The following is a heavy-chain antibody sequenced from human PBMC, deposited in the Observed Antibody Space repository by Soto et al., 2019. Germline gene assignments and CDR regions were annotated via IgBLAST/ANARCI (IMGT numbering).Heavy chain of an antibody. CDR2: IYYSGST. CDR1: GGSIKSYY. J-gene: IGHJ4*02. Sequence: QVQLQESGPGLVKPSETLSLTCTVSGGSIKSYYWSWIRQPPGKGLEWIGSIYYSGSTNSNPSLKRRVIMSVDTSKNQFSLRLSAVIAADTAIYYCARYSYGSDYYFDYWGQGTLVTVSS. D-gene: IGHD3-10*01. V-gene: IGHV4-59*01. CDR3: ARYSYGSDYYFDY.